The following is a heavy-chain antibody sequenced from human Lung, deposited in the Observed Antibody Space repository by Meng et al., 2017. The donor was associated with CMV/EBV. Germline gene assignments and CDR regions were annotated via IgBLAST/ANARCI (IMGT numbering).Heavy chain of an antibody. V-gene: IGHV4-59*01. CDR2: MYYSRDA. D-gene: IGHD1-14*01. Sequence: SETLSLXXTVSGGSITSYYWSWIRQPPGKGLEWIAYMYYSRDASYNPSLRSRVTVSVDTSKSQFSLQLSSVTAADTAVYYCARDWQGGAEPYGRDVWGQGTXVTVSS. CDR3: ARDWQGGAEPYGRDV. CDR1: GGSITSYY. J-gene: IGHJ6*02.